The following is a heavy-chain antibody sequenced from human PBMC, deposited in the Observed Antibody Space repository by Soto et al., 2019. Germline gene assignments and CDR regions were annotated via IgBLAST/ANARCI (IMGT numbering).Heavy chain of an antibody. Sequence: GESLKVSCRGSGDTFTSDWIAGVRQMPGKGLEWMGIIYPSDSDARYSPSFQGQVTMSADESINTAYLQWSSLKSSDTAMYYCARVYVLVSDATNSSAPRGQAPLVTV. CDR2: IYPSDSDA. J-gene: IGHJ5*02. CDR1: GDTFTSDW. CDR3: ARVYVLVSDATNSSAP. V-gene: IGHV5-51*01. D-gene: IGHD3-10*02.